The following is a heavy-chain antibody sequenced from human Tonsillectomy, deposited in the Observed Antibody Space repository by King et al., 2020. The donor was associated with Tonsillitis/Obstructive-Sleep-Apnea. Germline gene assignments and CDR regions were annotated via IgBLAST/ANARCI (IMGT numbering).Heavy chain of an antibody. V-gene: IGHV4-30-4*01. CDR3: ARGSDEL. Sequence: QLQESGPGLVKPSQTLSLTCTVSGGSISSDDYYWSWIRQFPGKGLEYIGNIDYSGSTHYNLSLTNRVTILVDTSKKQFSLRLTSVTAADTAVYYCARGSDELWGRGTLVTVSS. CDR2: IDYSGST. CDR1: GGSISSDDYY. J-gene: IGHJ2*01.